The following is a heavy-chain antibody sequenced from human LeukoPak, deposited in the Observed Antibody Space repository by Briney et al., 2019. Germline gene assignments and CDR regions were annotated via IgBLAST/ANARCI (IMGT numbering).Heavy chain of an antibody. CDR3: ARDDFGDVDAFDI. J-gene: IGHJ3*02. CDR2: IYSGGHT. CDR1: GGSISRYY. V-gene: IGHV4-4*07. D-gene: IGHD4-17*01. Sequence: SETLSLTCTVSGGSISRYYWSWIRQSAGKGLEWIARIYSGGHTNYNPSLKSRVTISLDMSKNQFSLTMRSVTAADTAMYFCARDDFGDVDAFDIWGQGTMVTVSS.